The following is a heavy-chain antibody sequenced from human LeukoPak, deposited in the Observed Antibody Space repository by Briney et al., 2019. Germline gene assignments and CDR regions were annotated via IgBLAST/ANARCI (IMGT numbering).Heavy chain of an antibody. D-gene: IGHD1-26*01. CDR1: GYTFTNFY. CDR3: VRATREPDY. Sequence: ASVKVSCKASGYTFTNFYMSWVRQAPGQGLQWMGIINPSGGSTSYAQKFQGRVTKTSDTSTSILFMDLGSLRSEDTDMYYCVRATREPDYWGQGTLVTVSS. CDR2: INPSGGST. V-gene: IGHV1-46*01. J-gene: IGHJ4*02.